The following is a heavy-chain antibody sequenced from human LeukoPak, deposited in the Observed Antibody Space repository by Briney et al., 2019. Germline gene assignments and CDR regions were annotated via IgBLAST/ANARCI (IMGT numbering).Heavy chain of an antibody. Sequence: SETLSLTCTVSGGSISTYNYFWGWIRQSPGKGLEWIGSISYSGGTYYNPSLQSRVTISRDTSKNQFSLSLSSMTAAETAMYYCARVKTGSIFDYWGQGILVTVSS. CDR3: ARVKTGSIFDY. V-gene: IGHV4-39*07. CDR2: ISYSGGT. D-gene: IGHD1-26*01. CDR1: GGSISTYNYF. J-gene: IGHJ4*02.